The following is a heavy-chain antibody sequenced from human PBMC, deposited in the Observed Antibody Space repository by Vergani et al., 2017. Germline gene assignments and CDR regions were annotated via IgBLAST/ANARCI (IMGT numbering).Heavy chain of an antibody. D-gene: IGHD3-16*01. CDR2: IQFDGSNQ. CDR3: AKHFRGWGIDY. V-gene: IGHV3-30*02. Sequence: QVQLVESGGGVVQRGGSLRLSCATSGFTLSNYDMQWIRQGPGKGLEFVAFIQFDGSNQYYADSVKCRFTLSRDFSKNTRYLQMNSLRTYDTATYYCAKHFRGWGIDYWGQRTQVIVSS. J-gene: IGHJ4*02. CDR1: GFTLSNYD.